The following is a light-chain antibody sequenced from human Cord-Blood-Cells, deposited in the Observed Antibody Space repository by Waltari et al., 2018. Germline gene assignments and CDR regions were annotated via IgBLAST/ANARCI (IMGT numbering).Light chain of an antibody. CDR1: SSNIGRNT. Sequence: QSVLTQPPSASGTPGQRVTISCSGSSSNIGRNTVNWYQQLPGTAPKLLIDSNNQRPSGVPDRFSGSKSGTAASLAIRGLQSEDEADYYCAAWDDSLNGWVFGGGTKLTVL. CDR2: SNN. J-gene: IGLJ3*02. V-gene: IGLV1-44*01. CDR3: AAWDDSLNGWV.